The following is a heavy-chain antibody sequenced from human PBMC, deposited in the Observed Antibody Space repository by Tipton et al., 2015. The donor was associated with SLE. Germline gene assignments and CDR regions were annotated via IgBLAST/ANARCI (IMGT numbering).Heavy chain of an antibody. Sequence: SLRHSCAASGFNFGSYWIPWVRQVPGKGLVWVSRSNEDGRITSYADSVRGRFTISRDNARNTLYLQMNSLRAEDSALYFCASEIAPGSSRISDYWGQGTLVSVSS. CDR3: ASEIAPGSSRISDY. CDR2: SNEDGRIT. D-gene: IGHD6-13*01. CDR1: GFNFGSYW. J-gene: IGHJ4*02. V-gene: IGHV3-74*01.